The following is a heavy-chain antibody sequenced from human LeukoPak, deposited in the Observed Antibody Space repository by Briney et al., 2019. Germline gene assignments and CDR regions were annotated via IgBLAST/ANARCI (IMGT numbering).Heavy chain of an antibody. V-gene: IGHV4-59*01. CDR2: IYYSGST. CDR3: ARSDSSGWYENDY. Sequence: SETLSLTCTVSGGSISSYYWSWIRQPPGKGLELIGYIYYSGSTNYNPSLKSRVTISVDTSKNQFSLKLSSVTAADTAVYYCARSDSSGWYENDYWGQGTLVTVSS. D-gene: IGHD6-19*01. J-gene: IGHJ4*02. CDR1: GGSISSYY.